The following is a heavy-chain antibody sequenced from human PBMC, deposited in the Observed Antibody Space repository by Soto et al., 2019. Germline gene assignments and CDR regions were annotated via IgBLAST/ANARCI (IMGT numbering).Heavy chain of an antibody. D-gene: IGHD6-13*01. Sequence: PGGSLRLSCAASGFTFSDYYMTWIRQAPGKGLEWVSYISSSGSSIYYADSVKGRFTISRDNAKNSLYLLMNSLRAEDTAVYFCARAGTIAAADTNYYYYGMDVWGQGTTVTVSS. V-gene: IGHV3-11*01. CDR1: GFTFSDYY. CDR2: ISSSGSSI. J-gene: IGHJ6*02. CDR3: ARAGTIAAADTNYYYYGMDV.